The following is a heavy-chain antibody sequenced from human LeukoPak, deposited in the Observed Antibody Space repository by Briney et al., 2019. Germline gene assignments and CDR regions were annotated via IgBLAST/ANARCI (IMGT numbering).Heavy chain of an antibody. J-gene: IGHJ4*02. CDR3: ARGVVPAARGVFDY. CDR2: IIPIFGTA. CDR1: GGTFSSYA. V-gene: IGHV1-69*06. D-gene: IGHD2-2*01. Sequence: SVKVSCKASGGTFSSYAISWVRQAPGQGLEWMGGIIPIFGTANYAQKFQGRVTITADKSTSTAYMELSSLGSEDTAVYYCARGVVPAARGVFDYWGQGTLVTVSS.